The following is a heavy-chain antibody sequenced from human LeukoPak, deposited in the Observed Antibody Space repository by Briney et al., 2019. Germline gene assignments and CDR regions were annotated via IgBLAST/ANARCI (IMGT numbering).Heavy chain of an antibody. J-gene: IGHJ4*02. V-gene: IGHV3-23*01. CDR3: AKGSYYDSSGSFYFDY. CDR2: ISGSGGST. CDR1: GFTFSSYD. Sequence: GGSLRLSCAASGFTFSSYDMNWVRQAPGKGLEWVSGISGSGGSTYYADSVKGRFTISRDNSKNTLYLQMNSLRAEDTAAYYCAKGSYYDSSGSFYFDYWGQGTLVTVSS. D-gene: IGHD3-22*01.